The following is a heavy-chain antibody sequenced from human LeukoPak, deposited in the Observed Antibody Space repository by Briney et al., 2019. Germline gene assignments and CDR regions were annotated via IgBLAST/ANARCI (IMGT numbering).Heavy chain of an antibody. J-gene: IGHJ4*02. D-gene: IGHD2-15*01. CDR1: GFTFSSYS. Sequence: GGSLRLSCAVSGFTFSSYSMHWVRQAPGKGLEWVSCIRTVTSSIYYADAVKGRFAVSRDNAKNSLYLEMNSLRAEDTAVYYCAREGLPSGATKIFDYWGQGTLVAVSS. V-gene: IGHV3-21*01. CDR2: IRTVTSSI. CDR3: AREGLPSGATKIFDY.